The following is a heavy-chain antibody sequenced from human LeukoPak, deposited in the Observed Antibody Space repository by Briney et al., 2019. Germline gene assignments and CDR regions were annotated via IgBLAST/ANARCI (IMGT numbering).Heavy chain of an antibody. CDR2: TYYRSRWFF. CDR1: GDSVSSNSAA. J-gene: IGHJ4*02. Sequence: SQTLSLTCAISGDSVSSNSAAWNWIRQSPSRGLEWLGRTYYRSRWFFDYELSVKSRITINPDTSKNQFSLQLNSVTAADTALYYCARGNANWGQGTLVTVSS. V-gene: IGHV6-1*01. CDR3: ARGNAN.